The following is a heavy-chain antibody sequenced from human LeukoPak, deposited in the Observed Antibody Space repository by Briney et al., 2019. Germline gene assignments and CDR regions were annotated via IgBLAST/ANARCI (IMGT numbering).Heavy chain of an antibody. J-gene: IGHJ6*03. CDR3: ARLVVPAARAYYYYYYMDV. Sequence: PSETLSLTCTVSGGSISSYYWSWIRQPAGKGLEWIGRTYTSGSTNYNPSLKSRVTMSVDTSKNQFSLKLSSVTAADTAVYYCARLVVPAARAYYYYYYMDVWGKGTTVTVSS. V-gene: IGHV4-4*07. CDR2: TYTSGST. D-gene: IGHD2-2*01. CDR1: GGSISSYY.